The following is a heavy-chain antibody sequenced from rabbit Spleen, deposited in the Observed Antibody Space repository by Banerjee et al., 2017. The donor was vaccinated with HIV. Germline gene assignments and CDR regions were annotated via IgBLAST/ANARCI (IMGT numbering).Heavy chain of an antibody. CDR3: ARDAGTSFSTYGMDL. CDR1: GVSFTTNQY. Sequence: QSLEESGGDLVKPGASLTLTCTASGVSFTTNQYMCWVRQAPGKGLEWIACINVITGKAVYANWAKGRFTFSKTSSTTVTLQMTSLTAADTATYFCARDAGTSFSTYGMDLWGPGTLVTVS. CDR2: INVITGKA. V-gene: IGHV1S40*01. D-gene: IGHD8-1*01. J-gene: IGHJ6*01.